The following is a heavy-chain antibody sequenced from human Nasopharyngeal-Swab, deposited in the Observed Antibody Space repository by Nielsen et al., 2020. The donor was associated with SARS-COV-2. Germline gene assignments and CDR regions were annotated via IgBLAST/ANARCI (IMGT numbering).Heavy chain of an antibody. Sequence: WIRQPPGKGLEWVSSITSRGDDTYYADSVKGRFTISRDNSRDTVYLQMSSLRAEDTAIYYCARPSSSWYDFDYWGQGTLVTVSS. V-gene: IGHV3-23*01. D-gene: IGHD6-13*01. J-gene: IGHJ4*02. CDR2: ITSRGDDT. CDR3: ARPSSSWYDFDY.